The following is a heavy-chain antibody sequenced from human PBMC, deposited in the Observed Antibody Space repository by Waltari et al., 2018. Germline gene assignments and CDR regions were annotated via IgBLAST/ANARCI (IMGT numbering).Heavy chain of an antibody. J-gene: IGHJ4*02. CDR2: IYYSGST. D-gene: IGHD6-13*01. CDR1: SGSISSSSYY. V-gene: IGHV4-39*01. Sequence: QLQLQESGPGLVKPSETLSLTCTVSSGSISSSSYYWGWIRQPPGKGLEWIGSIYYSGSTYYNPSLKSRVTISVDTSKNQFSLKLSSVTAADTAVYYCAADFEGYIAAADYWGQGTLVTVSS. CDR3: AADFEGYIAAADY.